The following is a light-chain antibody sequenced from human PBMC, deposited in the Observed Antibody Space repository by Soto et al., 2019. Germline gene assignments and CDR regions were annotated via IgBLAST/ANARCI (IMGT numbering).Light chain of an antibody. Sequence: QSVLTQPPSVSGAPGQRVTISCTGNNANLGAGYDVHWYQQLPGAAPKLVVFGNRNRPAGVPERFSGSKSGTSASLAITGLPAEDGADYHCQAYDYSLTDSVLGGGTKVTV. CDR2: GNR. V-gene: IGLV1-40*01. J-gene: IGLJ3*02. CDR1: NANLGAGYD. CDR3: QAYDYSLTDSV.